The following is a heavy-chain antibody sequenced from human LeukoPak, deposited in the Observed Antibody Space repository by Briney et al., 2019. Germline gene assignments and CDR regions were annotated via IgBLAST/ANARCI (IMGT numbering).Heavy chain of an antibody. D-gene: IGHD3-22*01. Sequence: TSETLSLTCTVSGGSISNYYWSWIRQPPGRGLEWIGHIYYSGSTNYNPSLKSRVTISVDTSKNQFSLKLNSVTAADTAVYYCARHQGLSGYYLYYFDYWGQGTLVTVSS. V-gene: IGHV4-59*01. CDR1: GGSISNYY. CDR2: IYYSGST. CDR3: ARHQGLSGYYLYYFDY. J-gene: IGHJ4*02.